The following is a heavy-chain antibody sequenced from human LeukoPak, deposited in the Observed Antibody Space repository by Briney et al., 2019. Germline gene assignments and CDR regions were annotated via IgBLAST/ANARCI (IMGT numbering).Heavy chain of an antibody. CDR1: GYTLTELS. CDR2: FDPEDGET. J-gene: IGHJ6*03. V-gene: IGHV1-24*01. Sequence: ASVKVSCKVSGYTLTELSMHWVRQAPGKGLEWMGGFDPEDGETIYAQKFQGRVTMTEDTSTDTAYMELSSLRSEDTAVYYCAKGWIAVRPALYYYYYMDVWGKGTTVTVSS. CDR3: AKGWIAVRPALYYYYYMDV. D-gene: IGHD6-19*01.